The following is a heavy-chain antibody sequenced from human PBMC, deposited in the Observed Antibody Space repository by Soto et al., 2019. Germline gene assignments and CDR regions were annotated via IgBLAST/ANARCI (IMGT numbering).Heavy chain of an antibody. CDR3: ARLKYYDILTGYQDFDY. CDR1: GGSISSYY. V-gene: IGHV4-59*08. J-gene: IGHJ4*02. CDR2: IYYSGST. Sequence: PSETLSLTCTVSGGSISSYYWSWIRQPPGKGLEWIGYIYYSGSTNYNPSLKSRVTISVDTSKNQFSLKLNSMTAADTAVYYCARLKYYDILTGYQDFDYWGQRTLVTVSS. D-gene: IGHD3-9*01.